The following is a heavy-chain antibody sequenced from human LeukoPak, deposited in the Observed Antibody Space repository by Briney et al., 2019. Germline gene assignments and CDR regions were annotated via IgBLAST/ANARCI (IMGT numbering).Heavy chain of an antibody. CDR1: GGSVSSGSYY. Sequence: SETLSLTCTVSGGSVSSGSYYWSWIRQPPGKGLEWIGYIYYSGSTYYDPSLKSRVTISVDTSKNQFSLKLSSVTAADTAVYYCARHVVAAAGTGWFDPWGQGTLVTVSS. CDR3: ARHVVAAAGTGWFDP. D-gene: IGHD6-13*01. J-gene: IGHJ5*02. V-gene: IGHV4-61*01. CDR2: IYYSGST.